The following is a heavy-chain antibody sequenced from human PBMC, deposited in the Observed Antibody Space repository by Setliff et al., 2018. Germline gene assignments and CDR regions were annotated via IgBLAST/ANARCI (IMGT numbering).Heavy chain of an antibody. D-gene: IGHD4-17*01. CDR1: GGSISSISYY. J-gene: IGHJ3*02. CDR3: ARESQGLRGFDI. Sequence: SETLSLTCTVPGGSISSISYYWGWIRQPPGKGLEWIGTLYYSGSTYYNPSLKSRVTISVDTSKNQFSLKLSSVTAADTAVYYCARESQGLRGFDIWGQGTMVTVSS. V-gene: IGHV4-39*07. CDR2: LYYSGST.